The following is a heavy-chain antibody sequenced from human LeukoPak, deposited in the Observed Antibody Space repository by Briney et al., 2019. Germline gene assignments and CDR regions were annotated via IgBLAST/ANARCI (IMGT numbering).Heavy chain of an antibody. D-gene: IGHD3-3*01. CDR2: ISSSSSYI. CDR1: GFTFSSYS. J-gene: IGHJ4*02. Sequence: GGSLRLSCAASGFTFSSYSMNWARQAPGKGLEWVSSISSSSSYIYYADSLKGRFTISRDNAKNSLYLQMNSLRAEDTAVYYCAITIFGVVQPIPYYWGQGTLVTVSS. V-gene: IGHV3-21*01. CDR3: AITIFGVVQPIPYY.